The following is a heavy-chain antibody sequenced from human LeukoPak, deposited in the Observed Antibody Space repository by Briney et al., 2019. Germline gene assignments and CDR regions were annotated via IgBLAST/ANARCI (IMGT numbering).Heavy chain of an antibody. CDR1: GFTFSDYY. CDR3: ARDQGENYDSSGYYPY. V-gene: IGHV3-11*06. J-gene: IGHJ4*02. D-gene: IGHD3-22*01. CDR2: ISGSSSST. Sequence: PGGSLRLSCAASGFTFSDYYMSWIRQAPGKGLEWVSYISGSSSSTNYADSVKGRFTISRDNAKNSLYLQMNSLRAEVTAVYYCARDQGENYDSSGYYPYWGQGTLVTVTS.